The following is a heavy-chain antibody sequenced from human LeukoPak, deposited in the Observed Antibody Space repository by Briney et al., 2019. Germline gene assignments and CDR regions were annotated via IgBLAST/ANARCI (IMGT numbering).Heavy chain of an antibody. V-gene: IGHV3-23*01. J-gene: IGHJ4*02. Sequence: GGSLRLSCAGYGFTFRRHTMTWVRQAPGKGLEWVSAISDSGNTYHADSVKGRFTISRDSSKNTLFLQMNRLRPEDAAVYYCAKAPVTTCRGAYCYPFDYWGQGTLVTVSS. CDR2: ISDSGNT. D-gene: IGHD2-21*01. CDR1: GFTFRRHT. CDR3: AKAPVTTCRGAYCYPFDY.